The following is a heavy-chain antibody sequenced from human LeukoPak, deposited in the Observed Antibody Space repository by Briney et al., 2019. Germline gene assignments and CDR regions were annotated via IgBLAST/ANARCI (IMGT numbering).Heavy chain of an antibody. CDR3: XXDVSKASVGTSYGMDV. Sequence: GSLRLSCAASGLDFSSYEMNWVRQAPGKGLEWVSYISSRATTMYYADSVKGRFTISRDSARNSLYLRMDSLRAEDTAVYYCXXDVSKASVGTSYGMDVWGQGTTVTVSS. D-gene: IGHD6-13*01. J-gene: IGHJ6*02. CDR1: GLDFSSYE. CDR2: ISSRATTM. V-gene: IGHV3-48*03.